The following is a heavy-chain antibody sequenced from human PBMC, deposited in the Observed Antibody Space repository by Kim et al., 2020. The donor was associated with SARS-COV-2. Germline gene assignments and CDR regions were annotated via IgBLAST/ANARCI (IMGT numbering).Heavy chain of an antibody. V-gene: IGHV4-39*01. J-gene: IGHJ3*02. CDR1: GGSISSSSYY. CDR3: ATTSYDYSNIDAFDI. D-gene: IGHD4-4*01. CDR2: IYYSGST. Sequence: SETLSLTCTVSGGSISSSSYYWGWIRQPPGKGLEWIGSIYYSGSTYYNPSLKSRVTISVDTSKNQFSLKLSSVTAADTAVYYCATTSYDYSNIDAFDIWGQGTMVTVSS.